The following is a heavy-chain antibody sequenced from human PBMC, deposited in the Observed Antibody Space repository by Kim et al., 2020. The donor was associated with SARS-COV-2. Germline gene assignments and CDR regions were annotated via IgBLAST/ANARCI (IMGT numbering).Heavy chain of an antibody. J-gene: IGHJ4*02. V-gene: IGHV4-30-2*01. Sequence: SETLSLTYAVSGGSISSGGYSWSWIRQPPGKGLEWIGYIYHSGSTYYNPSLKSRVTISIDRSKNQFSLKLSSVTAAYTAVYYCARTVYGDYADYWGQGTLVTVSS. CDR3: ARTVYGDYADY. CDR1: GGSISSGGYS. D-gene: IGHD4-17*01. CDR2: IYHSGST.